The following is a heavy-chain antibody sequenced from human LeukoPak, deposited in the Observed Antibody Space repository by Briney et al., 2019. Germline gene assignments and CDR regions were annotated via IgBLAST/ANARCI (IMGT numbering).Heavy chain of an antibody. Sequence: GGSLRLSCAASAFTVSSNYMSWVRQAPGKGLEWVSVIYSGGSTYYADSVKGRFTISRDNSKNTLYLQMNSLRAEDTAVYYCARVAYSSFDAFDIWGQGTMVTVSS. CDR3: ARVAYSSFDAFDI. CDR2: IYSGGST. CDR1: AFTVSSNY. V-gene: IGHV3-66*01. D-gene: IGHD6-6*01. J-gene: IGHJ3*02.